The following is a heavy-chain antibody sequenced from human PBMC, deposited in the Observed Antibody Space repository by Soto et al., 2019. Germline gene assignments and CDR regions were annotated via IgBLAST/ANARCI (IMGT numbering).Heavy chain of an antibody. D-gene: IGHD1-26*01. Sequence: GGSLRLSCAASGFTFSSYAMSWVRQAPGKGLEWVSAISGSGGSTYYADSVKGRFTISRDNSKNTLYLQMNSLRAEDTAVYYCAKDLSMAGYSGSYLFVYWGQGTLVTVSS. J-gene: IGHJ4*02. V-gene: IGHV3-23*01. CDR3: AKDLSMAGYSGSYLFVY. CDR1: GFTFSSYA. CDR2: ISGSGGST.